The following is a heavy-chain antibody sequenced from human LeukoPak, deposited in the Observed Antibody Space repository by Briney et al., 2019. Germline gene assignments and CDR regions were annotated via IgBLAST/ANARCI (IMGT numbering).Heavy chain of an antibody. CDR1: GFSFDTYW. J-gene: IGHJ2*01. V-gene: IGHV3-7*05. D-gene: IGHD6-19*01. CDR3: ARVSSGHRMWYFDL. Sequence: GGSLRLSCAASGFSFDTYWMTWVRQAPGKGLAWVANIKQDGSEIYSVDSVKGRFTISRDNDKNSLYLQMNSLRVDDTAVYYCARVSSGHRMWYFDLWGRGTLGTV. CDR2: IKQDGSEI.